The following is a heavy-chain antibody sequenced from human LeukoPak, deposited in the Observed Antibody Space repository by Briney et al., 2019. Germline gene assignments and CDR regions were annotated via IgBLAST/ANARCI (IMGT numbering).Heavy chain of an antibody. CDR3: AKDDFQH. CDR2: ISAGKGNT. CDR1: AFTLSTYA. V-gene: IGHV3-23*01. J-gene: IGHJ1*01. Sequence: GGSLRLSCAASAFTLSTYAMSWVRQAPGKGLEWVSGISAGKGNTYYADSVKGRFIISRDNSKNTLYLQMNSLRAEDTAVYYCAKDDFQHWGQGTLVTVSS.